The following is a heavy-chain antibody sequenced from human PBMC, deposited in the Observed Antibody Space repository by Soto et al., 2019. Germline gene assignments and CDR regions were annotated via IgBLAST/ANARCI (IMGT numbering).Heavy chain of an antibody. Sequence: QVQLLESGGGVVQPGRSLRLSCAASGFTFSSYAMHWVRQAPGKGLEWVAVISYDGSNKYYADSVKGRFTISRDNSKNTLYLQMNSLRAEDTAVYYCARDHPPPNSWGPGTLVTVSS. V-gene: IGHV3-30-3*01. CDR1: GFTFSSYA. J-gene: IGHJ4*02. CDR3: ARDHPPPNS. CDR2: ISYDGSNK.